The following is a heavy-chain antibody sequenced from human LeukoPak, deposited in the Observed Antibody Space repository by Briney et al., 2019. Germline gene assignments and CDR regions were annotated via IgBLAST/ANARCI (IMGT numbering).Heavy chain of an antibody. V-gene: IGHV3-21*01. CDR2: ISSSSSYR. CDR1: GFPYRRYN. J-gene: IGHJ4*02. Sequence: PGGSLSLPRAASGFPYRRYNQNWVSQAPGKGLEWVSSISSSSSYRFYADSVTGRFTISRDQAKNSLHLQMNSLRAEDTSVYYCMSYGSRNADHWGRGTLVTVSS. D-gene: IGHD2-2*01. CDR3: MSYGSRNADH.